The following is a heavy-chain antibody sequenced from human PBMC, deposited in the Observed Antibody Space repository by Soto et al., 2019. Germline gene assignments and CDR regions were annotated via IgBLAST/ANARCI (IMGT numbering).Heavy chain of an antibody. V-gene: IGHV4-30-2*01. CDR1: VGSISSGGYS. D-gene: IGHD3-3*01. CDR2: IYHSGST. CDR3: ARGVDRSYYFDY. Sequence: SETLSLTCAVSVGSISSGGYSWSWIRQPPGKGLEWIGYIYHSGSTYYNPSLKSRVTISVDRSKNQFSLKLSSVTAADTAVYYCARGVDRSYYFDYWGQGTLVTVSS. J-gene: IGHJ4*02.